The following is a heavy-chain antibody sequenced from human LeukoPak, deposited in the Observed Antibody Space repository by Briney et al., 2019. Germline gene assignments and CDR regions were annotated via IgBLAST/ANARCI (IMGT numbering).Heavy chain of an antibody. D-gene: IGHD3-9*01. V-gene: IGHV4-59*08. CDR3: ARSRLRYVNWFDP. CDR1: GGSISSYY. CDR2: IYYSGST. J-gene: IGHJ5*02. Sequence: PSETLSLTCTVSGGSISSYYWSWIRQPPGKGLGWIGYIYYSGSTNYNPSLKSRVTISVDTSKNQFSLKLSSVTAADTAVYYCARSRLRYVNWFDPWGQGTLVTVSS.